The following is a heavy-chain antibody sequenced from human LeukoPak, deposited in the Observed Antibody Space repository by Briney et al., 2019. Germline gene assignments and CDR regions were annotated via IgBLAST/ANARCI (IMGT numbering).Heavy chain of an antibody. CDR1: GDSISSYY. CDR2: MHYSGSS. J-gene: IGHJ5*02. Sequence: PSETLSLTCTVSGDSISSYYWSWIRQPTGKGLKWIGYMHYSGSSNYNPSLKSRVTTSVDTSQNQFSLKLRSVTAADTAVYYCARRVTSNCFDPWGQGTLVTVTS. D-gene: IGHD2-21*02. CDR3: ARRVTSNCFDP. V-gene: IGHV4-59*08.